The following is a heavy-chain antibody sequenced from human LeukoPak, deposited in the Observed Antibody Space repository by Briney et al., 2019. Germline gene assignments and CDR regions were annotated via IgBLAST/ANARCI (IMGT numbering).Heavy chain of an antibody. J-gene: IGHJ4*02. V-gene: IGHV3-21*01. CDR3: ARDLYDSSGCYYRFDY. CDR1: GFTFSSYS. D-gene: IGHD3-22*01. CDR2: ISGRSDSI. Sequence: GGSLRLSCAASGFTFSSYSMNWVRQAPGKGLEWVSSISGRSDSIYYADSGKGRFTISRDNAKNSLYLQMNSLRAEDTAVYYCARDLYDSSGCYYRFDYWGQGTLVTVSS.